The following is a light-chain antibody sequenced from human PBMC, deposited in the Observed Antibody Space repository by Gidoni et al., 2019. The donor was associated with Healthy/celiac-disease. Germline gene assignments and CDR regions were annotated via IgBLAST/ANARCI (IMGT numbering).Light chain of an antibody. V-gene: IGKV1-5*03. CDR1: QSISSW. J-gene: IGKJ3*01. Sequence: DIQMTQSTSTLSASVGDRVPITCRASQSISSWLAWYQQKPGKAPKLLIYKASSLESGVPSRFSGSGSGTEFTLTISSLQPDDFATYYCQQYNSYSRTFXPXTKVDIK. CDR2: KAS. CDR3: QQYNSYSRT.